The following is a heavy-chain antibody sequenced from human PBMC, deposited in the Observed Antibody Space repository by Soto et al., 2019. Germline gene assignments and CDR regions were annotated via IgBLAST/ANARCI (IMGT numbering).Heavy chain of an antibody. Sequence: EVQLVESGGGLIQPGGSLRLSCAASGFTVSSNYMSWVRQAPGKGLEWVSVIYSGGSTYYADSVKGRFTISRDNSKNTLYLQMNSLRAEDTAVYYCARGPVYYDFWSGYYTGGVDYWGQGTLVTVSS. J-gene: IGHJ4*02. CDR3: ARGPVYYDFWSGYYTGGVDY. D-gene: IGHD3-3*01. CDR2: IYSGGST. V-gene: IGHV3-53*01. CDR1: GFTVSSNY.